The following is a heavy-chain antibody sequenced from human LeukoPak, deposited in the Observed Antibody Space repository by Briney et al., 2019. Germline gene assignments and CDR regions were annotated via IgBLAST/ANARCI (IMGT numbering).Heavy chain of an antibody. V-gene: IGHV3-11*04. CDR2: ISSSGSTI. D-gene: IGHD3-22*01. Sequence: GGSLRLSCAASGFTFSDYYMSWIRQAPGKGLEWVSYISSSGSTIYYADSVKGRFTISRDNAKNSLYLQMNSLRAEDTAVYYCAGDPRGRYYDSSGHNAFDIWGQGTMVTVSS. CDR1: GFTFSDYY. J-gene: IGHJ3*02. CDR3: AGDPRGRYYDSSGHNAFDI.